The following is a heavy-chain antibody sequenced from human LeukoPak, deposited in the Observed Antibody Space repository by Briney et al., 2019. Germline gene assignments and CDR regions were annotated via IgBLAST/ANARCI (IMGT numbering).Heavy chain of an antibody. CDR3: ARDPPVNYYGSGSYYDY. D-gene: IGHD3-10*01. CDR1: GFTFSASA. Sequence: GGSLRLSCAASGFTFSASAMHWVRQASGKGLEWVGRIRSKGNNYATAYAASVKGRFTISRDDSKNTASLQMNSLRAEDTAVYYCARDPPVNYYGSGSYYDYWGQGTLVTVSS. J-gene: IGHJ4*02. V-gene: IGHV3-73*01. CDR2: IRSKGNNYAT.